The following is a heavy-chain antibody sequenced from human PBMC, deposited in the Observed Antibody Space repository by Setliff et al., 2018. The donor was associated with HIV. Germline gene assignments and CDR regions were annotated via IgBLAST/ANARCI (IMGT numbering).Heavy chain of an antibody. J-gene: IGHJ3*02. CDR1: GFTFTNYA. CDR3: ARAFGYHDFWSGYSGDEFDI. CDR2: ISGSGGST. Sequence: GGSLRLSCAASGFTFTNYAMSWVRQAPGKGLEWVSVISGSGGSTYYADFVKGRFTISRDSSKKTLYLQMNRLTSEDTAVYYCARAFGYHDFWSGYSGDEFDIWGQGTLVTVSS. V-gene: IGHV3-23*01. D-gene: IGHD3-3*01.